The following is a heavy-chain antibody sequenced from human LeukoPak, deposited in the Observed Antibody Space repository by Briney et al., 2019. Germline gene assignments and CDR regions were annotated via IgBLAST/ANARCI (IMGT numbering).Heavy chain of an antibody. Sequence: GGSLRLSCAASGFTFSSYWMHWVRQAPGKGLVWVSRINSDGSSTSYVDSVKGRFTISRDNAKNTLYLQTNSLRAEDTAVYYCARVVGATSFDYWGQGTLVTVSS. V-gene: IGHV3-74*01. D-gene: IGHD1-26*01. CDR1: GFTFSSYW. CDR2: INSDGSST. J-gene: IGHJ4*02. CDR3: ARVVGATSFDY.